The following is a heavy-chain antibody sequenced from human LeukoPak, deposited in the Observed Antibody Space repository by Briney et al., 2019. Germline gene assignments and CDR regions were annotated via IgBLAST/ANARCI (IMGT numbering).Heavy chain of an antibody. CDR1: GYTFTSYG. V-gene: IGHV1-18*01. CDR2: ISAYNGNT. CDR3: ARDSSPGYCSSTSCYGLDFDY. D-gene: IGHD2-2*01. Sequence: ASVKVSCKASGYTFTSYGISWVRQAPGQGLEWMGWISAYNGNTNYAQKLQGRVTMTPDTSTSTAYMELRSLRSDDTAVYYCARDSSPGYCSSTSCYGLDFDYWGQGTLVTVSS. J-gene: IGHJ4*02.